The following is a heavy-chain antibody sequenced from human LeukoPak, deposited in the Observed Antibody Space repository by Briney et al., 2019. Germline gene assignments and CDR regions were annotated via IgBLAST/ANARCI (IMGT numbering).Heavy chain of an antibody. CDR3: ARGDVLRYFDWLAPDY. CDR2: IHYSGRT. D-gene: IGHD3-9*01. J-gene: IGHJ4*02. Sequence: SETLSLTCTVSGGSISSDYWSWIRQPPGKGLEWIGYIHYSGRTNYNPSLKSRITISVDTSKTQFSLKLSSVTAADTAVYYCARGDVLRYFDWLAPDYWGQGTLVTVSS. CDR1: GGSISSDY. V-gene: IGHV4-59*12.